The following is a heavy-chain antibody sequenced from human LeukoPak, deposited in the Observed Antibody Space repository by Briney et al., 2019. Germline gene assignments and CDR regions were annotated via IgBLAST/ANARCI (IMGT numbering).Heavy chain of an antibody. V-gene: IGHV1-2*07. CDR1: GYTFTGYY. Sequence: EASVKVSCKASGYTFTGYYMHWVRQAPGQALKWIGWINPNSVGTNYAHKFQGRVPMRRDTHISTVHMELSRLSSDHTAVYHCARDGGITMVRGEFDLWGQGTLVTVSS. CDR2: INPNSVGT. J-gene: IGHJ5*02. CDR3: ARDGGITMVRGEFDL. D-gene: IGHD3-10*01.